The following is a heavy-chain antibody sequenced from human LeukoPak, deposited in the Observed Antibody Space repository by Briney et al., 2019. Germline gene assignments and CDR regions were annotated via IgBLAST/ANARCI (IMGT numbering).Heavy chain of an antibody. CDR2: ISINGGTI. V-gene: IGHV3-23*01. D-gene: IGHD2/OR15-2a*01. Sequence: QSGGSLRLSCAASGFTFSNYAMSWVRQAPGKGPEWVSAISINGGTIYYADSVKGRFTTSRDNSKNTLYLQVNSLRAVDTAVYFCAKAAPDTTYFDSWGQGTLVTVSS. J-gene: IGHJ4*02. CDR3: AKAAPDTTYFDS. CDR1: GFTFSNYA.